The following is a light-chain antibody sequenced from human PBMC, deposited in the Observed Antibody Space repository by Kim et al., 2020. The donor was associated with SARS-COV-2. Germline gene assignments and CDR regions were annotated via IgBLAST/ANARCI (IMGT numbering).Light chain of an antibody. CDR3: QQYNGWPPYT. CDR2: GAS. V-gene: IGKV3-15*01. Sequence: EIVMTQSPSTLSVSPGERATLSCRASQSVGSNLAWYQQKPGQTPRLVIYGASTRATGVPARVSGSGSGTEFSLTISSLQPEDFAVYYCQQYNGWPPYTFGQGTTLEI. CDR1: QSVGSN. J-gene: IGKJ2*01.